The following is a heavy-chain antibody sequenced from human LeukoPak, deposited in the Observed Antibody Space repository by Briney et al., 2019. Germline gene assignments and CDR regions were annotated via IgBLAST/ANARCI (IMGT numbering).Heavy chain of an antibody. D-gene: IGHD3-22*01. CDR3: ARGRGYYYDSSGYYIFDY. Sequence: SETLSLTCAVYGGSFSGYYWSWIRQPPGKGLKWIGEINHSGSNNYNPSLKSRVTISVDTSKNQFSLKLRSVTAADTAVYYCARGRGYYYDSSGYYIFDYWGQGTLVTVSS. V-gene: IGHV4-34*01. CDR2: INHSGSN. J-gene: IGHJ4*02. CDR1: GGSFSGYY.